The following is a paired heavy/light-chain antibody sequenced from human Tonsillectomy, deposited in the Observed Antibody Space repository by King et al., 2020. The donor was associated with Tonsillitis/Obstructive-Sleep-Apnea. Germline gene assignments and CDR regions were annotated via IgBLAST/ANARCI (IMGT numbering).Heavy chain of an antibody. V-gene: IGHV4-31*11. D-gene: IGHD1-7*01. CDR2: IYSSGGST. CDR3: ARITATTRCCYFHS. Sequence: QVLLQESGPGLVRPSQTLSLTCAVSGGSISTGAYYWNWIRQHPGKGLEWIGYIYSSGGSTYYNPSLKSRLTISVDTSKNQISLKLSSVTAADTAVYYCARITATTRCCYFHSWGQGTLVTVSS. J-gene: IGHJ4*02. CDR1: GGSISTGAYY.
Light chain of an antibody. Sequence: DTVLTQSPATLSLSPGERATLSCRASQSVSIYLAWYQQKPGQAPRLLIYDASNRATGIPARFSGSGSGTDFTLTITSLEPEDFAVYYCQQRSNWPLTFGGGTKVEIK. CDR1: QSVSIY. CDR3: QQRSNWPLT. J-gene: IGKJ4*01. CDR2: DAS. V-gene: IGKV3-11*01.